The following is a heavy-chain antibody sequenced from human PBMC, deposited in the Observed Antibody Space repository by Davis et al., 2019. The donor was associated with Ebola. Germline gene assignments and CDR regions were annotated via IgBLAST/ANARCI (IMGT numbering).Heavy chain of an antibody. Sequence: PGGSLRLSCAASGFTFSSYSMNWVRQAPGKGLEWVSYISSSSSTIYYADSVKGRFTISRDNAKNSLYLQMNSLRAEDTAVYYCAKGDNSGWYGVDYWGQGTLVTVSS. D-gene: IGHD6-19*01. CDR2: ISSSSSTI. V-gene: IGHV3-48*01. CDR3: AKGDNSGWYGVDY. J-gene: IGHJ4*02. CDR1: GFTFSSYS.